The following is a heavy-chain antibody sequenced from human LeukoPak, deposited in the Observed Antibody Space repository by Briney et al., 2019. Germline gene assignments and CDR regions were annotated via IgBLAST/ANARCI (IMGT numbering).Heavy chain of an antibody. CDR1: GGSISSYY. Sequence: PSETLSLTCTVSGGSISSYYWSWIRQPAGKGLEWIGRIYYSGSTYYNPSLKSRVTISVDTSKNQFSLKLSSVTAADTAVYYCARGLIVGYYYYMDVWGKGTTVTVSS. V-gene: IGHV4-4*07. D-gene: IGHD1-26*01. CDR2: IYYSGST. J-gene: IGHJ6*03. CDR3: ARGLIVGYYYYMDV.